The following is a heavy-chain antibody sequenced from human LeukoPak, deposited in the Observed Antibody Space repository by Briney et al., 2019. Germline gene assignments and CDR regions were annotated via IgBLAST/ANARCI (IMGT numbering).Heavy chain of an antibody. Sequence: GASVKVSCKASGYTFTSYYMHWARQAPGQGLEWMGIINPSGGSTSYAQKFQGRVTMTRDTSTSTVYMELSSLRSEDTAVYYCATAGSSKNFDYWGQGTLVTVSS. CDR2: INPSGGST. CDR3: ATAGSSKNFDY. CDR1: GYTFTSYY. J-gene: IGHJ4*02. D-gene: IGHD6-19*01. V-gene: IGHV1-46*01.